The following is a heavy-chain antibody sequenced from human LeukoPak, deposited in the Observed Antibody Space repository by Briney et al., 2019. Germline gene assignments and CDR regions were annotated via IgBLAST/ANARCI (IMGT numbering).Heavy chain of an antibody. J-gene: IGHJ3*02. D-gene: IGHD2-2*01. CDR3: ARAAPDIVVVPANDAFDI. V-gene: IGHV4-34*01. CDR1: GGSFSGYY. CDR2: INHSGST. Sequence: SETLSLTCAVYGGSFSGYYWSWIRQPPGKGLEWIGEINHSGSTNYNPSLKSRVTISEDTSKNQFSLKLSSVTAADTAVYYCARAAPDIVVVPANDAFDIWGQGTMVTVSS.